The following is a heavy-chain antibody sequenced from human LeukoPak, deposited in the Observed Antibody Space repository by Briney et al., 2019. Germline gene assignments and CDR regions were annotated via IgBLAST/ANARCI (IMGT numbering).Heavy chain of an antibody. V-gene: IGHV4-59*01. Sequence: SETLSLTCTVSGGSISSYYWSWIRQPPGKGLEWIGYIYYSGSTNYNPSPKSRVTISVDTSKNQFSLKLSSVTAADTAVYYCARLTGLRSDFDYWGQGTLVTVSS. D-gene: IGHD5-12*01. CDR1: GGSISSYY. CDR3: ARLTGLRSDFDY. CDR2: IYYSGST. J-gene: IGHJ4*02.